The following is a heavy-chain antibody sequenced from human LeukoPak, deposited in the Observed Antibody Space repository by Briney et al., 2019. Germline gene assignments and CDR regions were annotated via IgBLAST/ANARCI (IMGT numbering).Heavy chain of an antibody. CDR2: IYYSGST. J-gene: IGHJ3*02. CDR3: ARDQSASPGAFDI. V-gene: IGHV4-59*01. Sequence: SETLSLTCTVSGGSISSYYWSWIRQPPGKGLEWIGYIYYSGSTNYNPSLKSRVTISVDTSKNQFSLKLSSVTAADTAVYYCARDQSASPGAFDIWGQGTMVTVSS. CDR1: GGSISSYY.